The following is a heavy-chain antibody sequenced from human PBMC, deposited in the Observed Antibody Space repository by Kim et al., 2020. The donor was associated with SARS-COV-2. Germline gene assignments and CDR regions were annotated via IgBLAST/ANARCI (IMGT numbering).Heavy chain of an antibody. CDR3: ARVGAAAGTGEYYYYYGMDV. V-gene: IGHV4-4*02. J-gene: IGHJ6*02. CDR2: IYHSGST. CDR1: GGSISSSNW. D-gene: IGHD6-13*01. Sequence: SETLSLTCAVSGGSISSSNWWSWVRQPPGKGLEWIGEIYHSGSTNYNPSLKSRVTISVDKSKNQFSLKLSSVTAADTAVYYCARVGAAAGTGEYYYYYGMDVWGQGTTVTVSS.